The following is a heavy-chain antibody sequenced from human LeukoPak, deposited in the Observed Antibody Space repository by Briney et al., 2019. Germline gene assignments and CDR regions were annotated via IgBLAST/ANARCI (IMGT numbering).Heavy chain of an antibody. D-gene: IGHD1-26*01. V-gene: IGHV1-2*02. Sequence: ASVKVSCKTSGYTFTDYYMHWVRQAPGQGLEWMGWINPNSGGTNYAQKFQGRVTMTRDTSISTAYMDLSRLTSDGTAVYYCARDGSFDSWGQGTLVTVSS. CDR2: INPNSGGT. CDR1: GYTFTDYY. CDR3: ARDGSFDS. J-gene: IGHJ4*02.